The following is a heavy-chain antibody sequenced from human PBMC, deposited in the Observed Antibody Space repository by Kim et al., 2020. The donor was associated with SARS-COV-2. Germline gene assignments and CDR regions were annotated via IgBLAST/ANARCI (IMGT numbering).Heavy chain of an antibody. J-gene: IGHJ4*02. Sequence: YADSVKGRFTISRDNAKNTLYLQMNSLRAEDTAVYYCARDILYFDSNGPNWGQGTLVTVSS. CDR3: ARDILYFDSNGPN. D-gene: IGHD3-9*01. V-gene: IGHV3-74*01.